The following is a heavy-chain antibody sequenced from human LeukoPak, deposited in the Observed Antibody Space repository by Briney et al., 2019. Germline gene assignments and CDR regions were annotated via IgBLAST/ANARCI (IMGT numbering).Heavy chain of an antibody. V-gene: IGHV4-34*01. CDR2: INTSGST. J-gene: IGHJ6*03. Sequence: SETLSLTCAVYGGSFSGYYWTWIRQSPRKGLEWIGEINTSGSTYYNPSLKSRLHISLDASKNRLSLRLSSVTAADPAVYYCARGRQEISMVLVVMTGVSYYLDVWGKGTTVTVS. CDR3: ARGRQEISMVLVVMTGVSYYLDV. D-gene: IGHD3-22*01. CDR1: GGSFSGYY.